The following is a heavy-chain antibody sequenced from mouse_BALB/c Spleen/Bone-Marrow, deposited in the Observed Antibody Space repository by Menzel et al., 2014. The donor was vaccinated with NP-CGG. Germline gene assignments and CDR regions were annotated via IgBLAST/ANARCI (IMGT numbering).Heavy chain of an antibody. J-gene: IGHJ2*01. CDR2: IFPGTGTT. V-gene: IGHV1S132*01. CDR3: ARKGISTVIATAYYFDY. CDR1: DYTFTSYW. Sequence: VHLVESGAELVKPGASVKLSCKTSDYTFTSYWIQWAKQRPGQGLGWIGEIFPGTGTTYYNEKFKDKATLTIDTSSSTAYMQLSSLTSEDSAVYFCARKGISTVIATAYYFDYWGQGSTLTVSS. D-gene: IGHD2-4*01.